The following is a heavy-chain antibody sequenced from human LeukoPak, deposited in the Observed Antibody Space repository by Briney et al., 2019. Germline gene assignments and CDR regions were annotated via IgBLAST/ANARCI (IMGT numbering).Heavy chain of an antibody. Sequence: PSETLSLTCTVSGGSISSYYWSWIRQPPGKGLEWIGYTYYSRSTNYNPSLKSRVTISVDTSKNQFYLKLSSVTAADTAVYYCARDRRKLGLDYWGQGTLVTVSS. D-gene: IGHD1-26*01. CDR3: ARDRRKLGLDY. V-gene: IGHV4-59*01. CDR1: GGSISSYY. J-gene: IGHJ4*02. CDR2: TYYSRST.